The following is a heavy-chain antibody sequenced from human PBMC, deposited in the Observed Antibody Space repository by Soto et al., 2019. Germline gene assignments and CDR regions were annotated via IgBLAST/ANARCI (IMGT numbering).Heavy chain of an antibody. V-gene: IGHV6-1*01. CDR2: TYYRSKWYN. D-gene: IGHD6-13*01. CDR3: ARGGGIAAAGTGHVYYYYGMDV. CDR1: GDSVSSNSAA. J-gene: IGHJ6*02. Sequence: SQTLSLTCAISGDSVSSNSAAWNWIRQSPSRGLEWLGRTYYRSKWYNDYAVSVKSRITINPDTSKNQFSLQLNSVTPEDTAVYYCARGGGIAAAGTGHVYYYYGMDVWGQGTTVTVSS.